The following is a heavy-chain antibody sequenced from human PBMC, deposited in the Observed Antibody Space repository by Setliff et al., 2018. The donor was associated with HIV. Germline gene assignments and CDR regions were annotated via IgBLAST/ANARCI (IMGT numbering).Heavy chain of an antibody. CDR1: GGSFSGYY. J-gene: IGHJ4*02. CDR2: INHSGST. V-gene: IGHV4-34*01. D-gene: IGHD1-1*01. Sequence: PSETLSLTCAVYGGSFSGYYWTWIRQPPGKGLEWIGEINHSGSTSYNPSLMSRVTISVDTSKDQFSLKLRSVTAADTAVYYCARGASKELDYWGPGTLVTVS. CDR3: ARGASKELDY.